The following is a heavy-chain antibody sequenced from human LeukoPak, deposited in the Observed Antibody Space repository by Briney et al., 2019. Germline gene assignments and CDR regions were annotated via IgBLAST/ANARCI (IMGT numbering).Heavy chain of an antibody. CDR3: ARDGVAELMSALDY. J-gene: IGHJ4*02. CDR1: GFTFSSYS. Sequence: GGSLRLSCAASGFTFSSYSMNWVRQVPGKGLEWVSSITRNSSYIYYADSVKGRFTISRDNAKNSLYLQMNSLRAEDTAVYYCARDGVAELMSALDYWGQGILVTVSS. D-gene: IGHD1-26*01. CDR2: ITRNSSYI. V-gene: IGHV3-21*06.